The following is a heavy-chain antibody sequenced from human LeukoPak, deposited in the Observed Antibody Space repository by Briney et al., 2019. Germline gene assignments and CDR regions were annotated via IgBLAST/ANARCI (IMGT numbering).Heavy chain of an antibody. Sequence: TSETLSLTCAVYGGSFSGYYWSWIRQPPGKGLEWIGEINHSGSTNYNPSLKSRVTISVDTSKNQFSLKLSSVTAADTAVYYCARRDCGGDCYLDPWGQGTLVTVSS. V-gene: IGHV4-34*01. CDR1: GGSFSGYY. D-gene: IGHD2-21*02. J-gene: IGHJ5*02. CDR3: ARRDCGGDCYLDP. CDR2: INHSGST.